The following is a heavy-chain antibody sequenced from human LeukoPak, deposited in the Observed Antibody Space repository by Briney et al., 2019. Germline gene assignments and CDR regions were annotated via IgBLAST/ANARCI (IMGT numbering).Heavy chain of an antibody. CDR1: GGSMSHYY. CDR2: IYYLGST. V-gene: IGHV4-59*12. D-gene: IGHD1-1*01. J-gene: IGHJ4*02. CDR3: ARTGETFFDY. Sequence: SETLSLTCTVSGGSMSHYYWSWIRQPPGKGLEWIGYIYYLGSTNYKPSLKSRVTISIDTSKSQFSLRLNSVTAADTAVYYCARTGETFFDYWGQGTLVTVSS.